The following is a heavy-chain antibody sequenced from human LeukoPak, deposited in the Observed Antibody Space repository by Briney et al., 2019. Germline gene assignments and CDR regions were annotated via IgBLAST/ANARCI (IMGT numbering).Heavy chain of an antibody. CDR3: ARKGYCTGGSCYVDY. CDR2: IYHSGST. V-gene: IGHV4-59*01. Sequence: SETLSLTCTVSGGSISSYYWNWIRQPPGKGLEWIGYIYHSGSTKYNPSLKSRATISVDTSKNQFSLKLSSVTAADTAVYYCARKGYCTGGSCYVDYWGQGTLVTVSS. D-gene: IGHD2-15*01. J-gene: IGHJ4*02. CDR1: GGSISSYY.